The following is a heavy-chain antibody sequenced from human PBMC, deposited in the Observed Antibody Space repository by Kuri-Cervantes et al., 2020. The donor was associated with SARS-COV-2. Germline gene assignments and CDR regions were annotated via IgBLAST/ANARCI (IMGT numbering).Heavy chain of an antibody. D-gene: IGHD3/OR15-3a*01. Sequence: SQTLSLTCAVYGGSFSGYYWSWIRQPPGKGLEWIGEINHSGSTNYNPSLKSRVTISVDTSKNQFSLKLSSVTAADTAVYYCARGPLFDDFGLSTWGQGTLVTVSS. CDR1: GGSFSGYY. CDR3: ARGPLFDDFGLST. CDR2: INHSGST. J-gene: IGHJ5*02. V-gene: IGHV4-34*01.